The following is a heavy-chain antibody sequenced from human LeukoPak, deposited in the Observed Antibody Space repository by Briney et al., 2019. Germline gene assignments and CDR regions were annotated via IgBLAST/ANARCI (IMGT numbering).Heavy chain of an antibody. CDR1: GGSISSYY. CDR3: ARGVNSGYFDY. CDR2: IYYSGST. V-gene: IGHV4-59*01. D-gene: IGHD1-26*01. Sequence: PSETLSLTCTVSGGSISSYYWSWIRQPPGKGLEWIGYIYYSGSTNYNPSLKSRVTISVDTSKNQFSLKLTSVTAADTAVYYCARGVNSGYFDYCGQGTLVTVSS. J-gene: IGHJ4*02.